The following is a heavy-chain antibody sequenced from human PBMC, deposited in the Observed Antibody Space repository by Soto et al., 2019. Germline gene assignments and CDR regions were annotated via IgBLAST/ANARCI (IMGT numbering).Heavy chain of an antibody. V-gene: IGHV3-21*01. J-gene: IGHJ4*02. D-gene: IGHD1-1*01. Sequence: EVQLVESGGGLVKPGGSLRLSCAASGFPFSSYTMNWVRQAPGKALEWVSSISSTNTYIYYTDSVKGRFTISRDNAKNSLYLKMNSLRAEDTAVYYCARDRTPTWYDIKYYFDYWGQGTLVTVSS. CDR2: ISSTNTYI. CDR3: ARDRTPTWYDIKYYFDY. CDR1: GFPFSSYT.